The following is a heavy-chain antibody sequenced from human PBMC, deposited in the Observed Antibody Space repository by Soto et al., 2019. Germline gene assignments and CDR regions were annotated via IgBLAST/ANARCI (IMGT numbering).Heavy chain of an antibody. D-gene: IGHD4-17*01. CDR2: INHSGST. CDR1: GGSFSGYY. J-gene: IGHJ6*03. Sequence: QVQLQQWGAGLLKPSETLSLTCAVYGGSFSGYYWSWIRQPPGKGLEWIGEINHSGSTNYNPSLKSRVTISVDTSKNQFSLKLSSVTAADTAVYYCARGHGDPLSGPYYYMDVWGKGTTVTVSS. CDR3: ARGHGDPLSGPYYYMDV. V-gene: IGHV4-34*01.